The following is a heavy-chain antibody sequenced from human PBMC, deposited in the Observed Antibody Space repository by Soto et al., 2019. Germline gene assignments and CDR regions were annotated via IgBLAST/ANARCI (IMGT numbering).Heavy chain of an antibody. D-gene: IGHD6-19*01. CDR1: GASISSSSYY. V-gene: IGHV4-39*01. J-gene: IGHJ4*02. CDR3: ARPYSSGWNPFDY. CDR2: VYYSGTT. Sequence: QLQLQGSGPGLVKPSETLSLTCTVSGASISSSSYYWGWIRQPPGKGLEWIGSVYYSGTTYYNPSPKSRVTISVDTSKSQFSLKLHSVTAADTAVYYCARPYSSGWNPFDYWGQGTLVTVSS.